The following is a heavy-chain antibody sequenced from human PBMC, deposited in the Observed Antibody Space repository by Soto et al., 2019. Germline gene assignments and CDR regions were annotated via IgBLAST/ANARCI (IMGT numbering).Heavy chain of an antibody. D-gene: IGHD3-3*01. Sequence: PGESLKISCKGSGYSFTSYWIGWVRQMPGKGLKWMGIIYPGDSDTRYSPSFQGQVTISADKSISTAYLQWSSLKASDTAMYYCARGSSPPPPYDVWSSYYIPVLDYWGQGTLVTVSS. V-gene: IGHV5-51*01. CDR3: ARGSSPPPPYDVWSSYYIPVLDY. CDR2: IYPGDSDT. J-gene: IGHJ4*02. CDR1: GYSFTSYW.